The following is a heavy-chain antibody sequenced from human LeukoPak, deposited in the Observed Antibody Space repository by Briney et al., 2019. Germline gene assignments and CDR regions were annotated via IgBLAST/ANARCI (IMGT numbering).Heavy chain of an antibody. Sequence: GGSLRLSCAASGLTFSSYAMSWVRQAPGKGLEWVSVISGSGGITYYADSVKGRFTISRDNAKNSLYLQMSNLRAEDTAVYFCARGGGLDVWGQGATVTVSS. CDR2: ISGSGGIT. CDR1: GLTFSSYA. CDR3: ARGGGLDV. J-gene: IGHJ6*02. D-gene: IGHD3-16*01. V-gene: IGHV3-23*01.